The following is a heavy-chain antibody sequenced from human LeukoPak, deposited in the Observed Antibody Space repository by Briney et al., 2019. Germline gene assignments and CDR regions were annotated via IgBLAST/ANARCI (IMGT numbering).Heavy chain of an antibody. CDR1: GFTFSTYV. D-gene: IGHD4-11*01. Sequence: GGSLSLSRAASGFTFSTYVIHWVRQAAGRGLEGVPVMSYDGTNKNYAESLKGRFTISRDNSKNTLYLQLNSLRAEDTAVYYCARDRTPNWSAYSTPTFHYWGQGTLVTVSS. CDR3: ARDRTPNWSAYSTPTFHY. J-gene: IGHJ4*02. CDR2: MSYDGTNK. V-gene: IGHV3-30*07.